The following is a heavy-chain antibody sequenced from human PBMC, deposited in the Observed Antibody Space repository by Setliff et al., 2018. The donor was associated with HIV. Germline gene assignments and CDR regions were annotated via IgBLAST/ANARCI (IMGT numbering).Heavy chain of an antibody. Sequence: PSETLSLTCTVSGGSIRSSSSYRGWIRQPPGKGLEWIGIIYYSGSTYYKPSLKSRVTISVDTSKNQFSLKLNSVTAADTAMYYCARVVDADYLDYWGQGTPVTVSS. CDR1: GGSIRSSSSY. J-gene: IGHJ4*02. V-gene: IGHV4-39*01. CDR2: IYYSGST. D-gene: IGHD2-15*01. CDR3: ARVVDADYLDY.